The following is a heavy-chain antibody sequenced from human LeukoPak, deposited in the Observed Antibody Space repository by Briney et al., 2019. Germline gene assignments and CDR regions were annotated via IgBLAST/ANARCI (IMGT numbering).Heavy chain of an antibody. D-gene: IGHD2-2*01. Sequence: AFIRYDGSNKYYADSVKGRFTISRDNSKNTLYLQMNSLRAEDTAVYYCAKDRLVESYAFDIWGQGTMVTVSS. CDR3: AKDRLVESYAFDI. V-gene: IGHV3-30*02. CDR2: IRYDGSNK. J-gene: IGHJ3*02.